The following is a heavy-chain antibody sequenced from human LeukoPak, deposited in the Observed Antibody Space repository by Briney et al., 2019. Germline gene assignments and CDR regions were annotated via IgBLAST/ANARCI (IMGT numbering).Heavy chain of an antibody. CDR1: GGSISSSSYY. V-gene: IGHV4-39*01. J-gene: IGHJ6*03. D-gene: IGHD3-3*01. Sequence: SETLSLTCTVSGGSISSSSYYWGWIRQPPGKGLEWIGSIYYSGSTYYNPSLKSRVTISVDTSKNQFSLKLSSVTAADTAVYYCARHPNSPFWSGPMGVDYYYYMDVWGKGTTVTVSS. CDR3: ARHPNSPFWSGPMGVDYYYYMDV. CDR2: IYYSGST.